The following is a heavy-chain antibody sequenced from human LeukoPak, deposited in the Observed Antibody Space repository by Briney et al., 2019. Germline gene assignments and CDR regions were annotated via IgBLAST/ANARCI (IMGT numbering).Heavy chain of an antibody. CDR1: GFTFRNYW. CDR3: ARVTGYTYGSGDY. D-gene: IGHD5-18*01. Sequence: GGSLRLSCAGSGFTFRNYWMHGVRQAPGKGLEWVSRINSDGTSTTYADSVKGRFTISRDNAKNTLYLEMKSLRAEDTAVYYCARVTGYTYGSGDYWGQGTLLIVSP. J-gene: IGHJ4*02. V-gene: IGHV3-74*01. CDR2: INSDGTST.